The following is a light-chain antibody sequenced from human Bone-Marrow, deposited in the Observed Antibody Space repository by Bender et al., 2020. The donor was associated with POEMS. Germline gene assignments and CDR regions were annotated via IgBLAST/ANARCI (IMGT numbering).Light chain of an antibody. CDR1: NIGSKS. CDR2: DDS. CDR3: QVWDSTFHWV. J-gene: IGLJ3*02. V-gene: IGLV3-21*03. Sequence: SYVLTQPPSVSVAPGTTARLTCGGDNIGSKSVLWYQQKPGQAPVLVVYDDSDRPSGIPDRFSGSNSGNTATLTISRVEAGDEADYYCQVWDSTFHWVFGGGTKLTVL.